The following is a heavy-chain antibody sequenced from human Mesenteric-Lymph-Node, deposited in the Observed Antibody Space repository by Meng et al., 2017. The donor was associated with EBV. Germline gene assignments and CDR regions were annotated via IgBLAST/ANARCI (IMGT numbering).Heavy chain of an antibody. CDR1: GLTFSDFY. CDR3: AAGNWEAFDY. Sequence: QGQVVGSGGGLVQPGGALRLSWAASGLTFSDFYIKWIRQAPGKGLEWVSSISNIGTTKDYADSVRGRFTISRDSAGSSLYLQMNSLRAEDTAVYYCAAGNWEAFDYWGQGTLVTVSS. D-gene: IGHD7-27*01. CDR2: ISNIGTTK. J-gene: IGHJ4*02. V-gene: IGHV3-11*01.